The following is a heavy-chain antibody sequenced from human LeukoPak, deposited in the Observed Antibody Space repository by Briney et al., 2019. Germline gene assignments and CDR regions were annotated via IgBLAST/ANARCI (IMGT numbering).Heavy chain of an antibody. Sequence: GGSLRLSCAASGFTFSTYWMHWVRQAPGKGLVWVSLISTDGSTTIYADSVKGRFTISRDNAKNTVYLQMNSLRAGDTAIYYCARNTSGFKLGDAFDIWGQGTMVTVSS. J-gene: IGHJ3*02. CDR1: GFTFSTYW. CDR3: ARNTSGFKLGDAFDI. CDR2: ISTDGSTT. V-gene: IGHV3-74*01. D-gene: IGHD3-22*01.